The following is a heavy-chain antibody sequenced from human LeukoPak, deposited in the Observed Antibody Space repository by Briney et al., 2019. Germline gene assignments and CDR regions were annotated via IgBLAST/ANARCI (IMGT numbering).Heavy chain of an antibody. Sequence: GGSLRLSCAASGFTFSSYWMSWVRQAPGKGLEWVANIKQDGSEKYYVDSVKGRFTISRDNAKSSLYLQMNSLRAEDTAVYYCARDRYYYGSGSLVNWFDPWGQGTLVTVSS. V-gene: IGHV3-7*01. CDR3: ARDRYYYGSGSLVNWFDP. CDR2: IKQDGSEK. D-gene: IGHD3-10*01. J-gene: IGHJ5*02. CDR1: GFTFSSYW.